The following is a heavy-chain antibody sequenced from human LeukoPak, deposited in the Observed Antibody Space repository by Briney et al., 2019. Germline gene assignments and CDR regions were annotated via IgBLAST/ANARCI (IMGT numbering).Heavy chain of an antibody. CDR1: GFTVSNNY. J-gene: IGHJ4*02. CDR3: VSLRGYSGYDFPYYFDY. V-gene: IGHV3-53*01. CDR2: LFGGGST. Sequence: PGGSLRLSCAASGFTVSNNYMTWVRQAPGKGLEWVSVLFGGGSTFYADSVKGRFTISRDNSKNTLYLQMNSLRAEDTAVNYCVSLRGYSGYDFPYYFDYWGQGTLVTVSS. D-gene: IGHD5-12*01.